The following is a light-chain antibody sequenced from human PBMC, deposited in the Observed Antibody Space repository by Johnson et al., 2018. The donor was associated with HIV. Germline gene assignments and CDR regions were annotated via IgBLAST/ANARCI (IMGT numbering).Light chain of an antibody. CDR2: ENN. V-gene: IGLV1-51*02. J-gene: IGLJ1*01. Sequence: QSLLTQPPSVSAAPGQKVTISCSGSSSNIGNNYVSWYQQLPGTAPKLLIYENNMRPSGIPDRFYGSKSGTSATLGITGIQTGDEADYYCGTWDSGLSAGVFGTGTKVTVL. CDR3: GTWDSGLSAGV. CDR1: SSNIGNNY.